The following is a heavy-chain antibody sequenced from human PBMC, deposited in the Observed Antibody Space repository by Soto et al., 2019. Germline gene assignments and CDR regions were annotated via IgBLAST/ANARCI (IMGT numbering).Heavy chain of an antibody. V-gene: IGHV4-34*01. Sequence: SETLSLTCSLYSGSLSGYYWSWIRQPPGKGLEWIGEISPSGTTNYSPSLKSRVSISVDTSKNQFSLNLTSLTAADTAVYYCARAPKVSGSAQTRPDFWGQGSLVT. D-gene: IGHD6-6*01. CDR3: ARAPKVSGSAQTRPDF. CDR1: SGSLSGYY. J-gene: IGHJ4*02. CDR2: ISPSGTT.